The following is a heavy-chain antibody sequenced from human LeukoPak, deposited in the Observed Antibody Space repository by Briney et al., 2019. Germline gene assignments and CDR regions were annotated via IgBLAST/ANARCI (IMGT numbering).Heavy chain of an antibody. V-gene: IGHV3-7*01. CDR1: GFTLSSNW. D-gene: IGHD2-15*01. CDR3: AKDRIPYIVVVVAALDY. Sequence: LPGGSLRLSCEASGFTLSSNWMSWVRQAPGRGLEWVANINEDGSEKYYVDSVKGRFTISRDNARTPLYLQMNSLRAEDTAVYYCAKDRIPYIVVVVAALDYWGQGTLVTVSS. J-gene: IGHJ4*02. CDR2: INEDGSEK.